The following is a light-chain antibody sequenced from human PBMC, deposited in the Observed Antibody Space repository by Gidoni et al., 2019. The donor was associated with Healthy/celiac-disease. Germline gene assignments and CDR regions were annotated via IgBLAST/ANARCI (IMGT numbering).Light chain of an antibody. CDR2: DNN. Sequence: QSVLTQPPSVSAAPGQKVTISCSGSSSHIGNNYVSWYQHLPGTAPNLLIYDNNKRPSGIPDRFSGSKSGTSATLGITGLQTGDEADYYCGTWDSSLSSVVFGGGTKLTVL. CDR1: SSHIGNNY. J-gene: IGLJ2*01. V-gene: IGLV1-51*01. CDR3: GTWDSSLSSVV.